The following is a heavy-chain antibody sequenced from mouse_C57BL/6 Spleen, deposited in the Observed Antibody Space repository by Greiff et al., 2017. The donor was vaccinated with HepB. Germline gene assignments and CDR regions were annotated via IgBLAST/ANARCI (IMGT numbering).Heavy chain of an antibody. V-gene: IGHV1-55*01. CDR1: GYTFTSYW. CDR3: ARQGDYDGAMDY. Sequence: QVQLQQPGAELVKPGASVKMSCKASGYTFTSYWITWVKQRPGQGLEWIGDIYPGSGSTNYNEKFKSKATLTVDTSSSTAYMQLSSLTSEDSAVYYWARQGDYDGAMDYWGQGTSVTVSS. CDR2: IYPGSGST. D-gene: IGHD2-4*01. J-gene: IGHJ4*01.